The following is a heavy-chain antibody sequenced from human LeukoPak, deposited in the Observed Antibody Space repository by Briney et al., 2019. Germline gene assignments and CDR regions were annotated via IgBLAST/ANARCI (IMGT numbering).Heavy chain of an antibody. CDR3: AKIYSYGSRSFDY. Sequence: GGSLRLSCAASGFTFSSYEMNWVRQAPGKGLEWVSYISSSGSTIYYADSVKGRFTISRDNAKNSLYLQMNSLRAEDTAVYYCAKIYSYGSRSFDYWGQGNLVTVSS. J-gene: IGHJ4*02. V-gene: IGHV3-48*03. CDR2: ISSSGSTI. CDR1: GFTFSSYE. D-gene: IGHD5-18*01.